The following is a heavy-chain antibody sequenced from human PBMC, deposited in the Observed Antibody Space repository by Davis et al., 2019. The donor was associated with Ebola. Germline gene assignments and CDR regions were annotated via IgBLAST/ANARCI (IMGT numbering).Heavy chain of an antibody. CDR3: APLGTSTVDY. V-gene: IGHV3-23*01. CDR1: EFTFTSYA. CDR2: ISGSGDTT. J-gene: IGHJ4*02. Sequence: PGGSLRLSCAASEFTFTSYAMSWVRQAPGKGLEWVSGISGSGDTTYYADSVKGRFTISRDNSKNTLYLQMNSLRAEDTAVYYCAPLGTSTVDYWGQGTLVTVSS.